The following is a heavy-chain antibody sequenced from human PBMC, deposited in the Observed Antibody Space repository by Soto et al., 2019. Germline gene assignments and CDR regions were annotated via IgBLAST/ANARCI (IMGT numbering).Heavy chain of an antibody. CDR3: ATRITVFGLLIPPFDP. CDR2: VHYSGNT. J-gene: IGHJ5*02. Sequence: PSETLSLTCTVSGYSISSGYHWAWIRQPPGKGLEWLGSVHYSGNTYYNPSLKSRLTISVDKSKNQFSLNLSSVTAADTAIYYCATRITVFGLLIPPFDPWGQGTQVTVSS. D-gene: IGHD3-3*01. V-gene: IGHV4-38-2*02. CDR1: GYSISSGYH.